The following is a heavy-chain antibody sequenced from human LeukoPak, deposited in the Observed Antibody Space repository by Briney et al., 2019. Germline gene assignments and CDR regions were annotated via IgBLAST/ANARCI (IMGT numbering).Heavy chain of an antibody. V-gene: IGHV4-59*08. Sequence: SETLSLTCTVSGDFISTYYWSWIRQPPGKGLEWIGYIYYSGSTNYNPSLKSRVTISVDTSKNQFSLKLSSVTAADTAVYYCARQGIFGVVTDYYYYGMDVWGQGTTVTVSS. CDR1: GDFISTYY. J-gene: IGHJ6*02. CDR3: ARQGIFGVVTDYYYYGMDV. D-gene: IGHD3-3*02. CDR2: IYYSGST.